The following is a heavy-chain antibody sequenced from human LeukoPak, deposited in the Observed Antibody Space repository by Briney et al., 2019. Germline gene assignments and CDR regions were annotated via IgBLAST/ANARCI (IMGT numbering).Heavy chain of an antibody. J-gene: IGHJ4*02. Sequence: SLRLSCAVSGFTFSSYWISWVRQAAGKGLEWVANINKDGREVSYGNSGTGRFTISRHNAKHSLYLQSNCLIAQDTAVSYCARQYYFSSGSLAYWGQGTLVTVSS. D-gene: IGHD3-10*01. CDR2: INKDGREV. CDR3: ARQYYFSSGSLAY. V-gene: IGHV3-7*01. CDR1: GFTFSSYW.